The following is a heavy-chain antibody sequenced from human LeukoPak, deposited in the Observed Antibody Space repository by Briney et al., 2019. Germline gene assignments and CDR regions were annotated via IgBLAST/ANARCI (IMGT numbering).Heavy chain of an antibody. Sequence: GRSLRLSCAASGFTFSSYGMHWVRQAPGKGLEWVAVISYDGSNKYYADSVKGRFTISRDNSKNTLYLQMNSLRAEDTAVYYCARGGDGGWFYYYYYMDVWGKGTTVTVSS. J-gene: IGHJ6*03. CDR3: ARGGDGGWFYYYYYMDV. V-gene: IGHV3-30*03. D-gene: IGHD6-19*01. CDR1: GFTFSSYG. CDR2: ISYDGSNK.